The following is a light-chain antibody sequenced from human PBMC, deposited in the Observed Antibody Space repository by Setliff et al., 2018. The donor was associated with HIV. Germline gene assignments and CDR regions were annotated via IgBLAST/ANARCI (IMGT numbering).Light chain of an antibody. CDR2: KDS. V-gene: IGLV3-9*01. J-gene: IGLJ3*02. Sequence: SYALTQPLSVSVALGQTANITCGGDNIERKVVHWYQQKPGQAPVLVIYKDSRRPSEIPERFSGSNSGNTATLTITRAQVGDDADYYCQLWDSSTGVFGGGTKVTVL. CDR1: NIERKV. CDR3: QLWDSSTGV.